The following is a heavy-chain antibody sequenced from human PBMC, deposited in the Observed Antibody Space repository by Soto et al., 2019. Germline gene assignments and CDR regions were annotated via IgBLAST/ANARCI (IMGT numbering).Heavy chain of an antibody. V-gene: IGHV1-2*02. CDR3: ARGDYGTGGYPFPCVDY. J-gene: IGHJ4*02. CDR2: INPDSGAT. D-gene: IGHD2-8*02. CDR1: GYSFTGYY. Sequence: HEHLVQSGAEVKRPGASLKVSCKASGYSFTGYYIHWVRQAPGQGLEWMGWINPDSGATNYAQNFQGRVTLTSDTSISTASMDLTSLTSDDTAVYYCARGDYGTGGYPFPCVDYWGQGTLVIVSS.